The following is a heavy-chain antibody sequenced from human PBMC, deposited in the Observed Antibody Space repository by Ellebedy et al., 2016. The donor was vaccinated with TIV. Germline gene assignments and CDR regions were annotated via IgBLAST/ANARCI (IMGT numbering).Heavy chain of an antibody. Sequence: SETLSLTCAVYGGSFSGYYWNWIRQPPGKGLEWIGEIIHSGSTNYNPSLKSRVTISVETSKNQFSLQLNSVTPEDTAVYYCARDYPPVRGIVTIEARDYHYGMDVWGQGTTVTVSS. CDR2: IIHSGST. J-gene: IGHJ6*02. D-gene: IGHD3-10*01. CDR3: ARDYPPVRGIVTIEARDYHYGMDV. V-gene: IGHV4-34*12. CDR1: GGSFSGYY.